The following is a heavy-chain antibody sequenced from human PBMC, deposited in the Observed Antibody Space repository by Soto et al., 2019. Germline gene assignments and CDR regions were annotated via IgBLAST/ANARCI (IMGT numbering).Heavy chain of an antibody. D-gene: IGHD3-3*01. CDR1: GDSMSPFY. CDR2: IYYSGNT. CDR3: ARGVYDYWSGYYAGSGLDV. Sequence: QEPLQESGPGLVKPSATLSLTCTVSGDSMSPFYWNWIRQSPGKGLEWIGYIYYSGNTNYNPSLKGRVAISVDTSKNQFYLKLSSVTAADTAVYYCARGVYDYWSGYYAGSGLDVWGQGTTVTVSS. J-gene: IGHJ6*02. V-gene: IGHV4-59*13.